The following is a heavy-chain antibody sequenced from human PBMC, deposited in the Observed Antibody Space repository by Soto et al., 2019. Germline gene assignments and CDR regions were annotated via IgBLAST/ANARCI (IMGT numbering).Heavy chain of an antibody. D-gene: IGHD3-9*01. CDR3: ATSEGVLRYFDWSYSFEY. CDR2: ISAYNGNT. Sequence: QVQLVQSGAEVKKPGASVKVSCKASGYTFTSYGISWVRQAPGQGLEWMGWISAYNGNTNYAQKLQGRVTMTTDTSTSTAYMELRRLRSDDTAVYYCATSEGVLRYFDWSYSFEYWGQGTLVTVSS. CDR1: GYTFTSYG. J-gene: IGHJ4*02. V-gene: IGHV1-18*01.